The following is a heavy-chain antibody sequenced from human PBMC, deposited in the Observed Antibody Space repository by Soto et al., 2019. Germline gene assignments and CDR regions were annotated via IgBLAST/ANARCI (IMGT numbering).Heavy chain of an antibody. CDR1: GFTFSSYA. CDR3: EKEFSSSSFNFDY. D-gene: IGHD6-13*01. CDR2: ISGSGGST. Sequence: EVQLLESGGGLVQPGGSLRLSCAASGFTFSSYAMTWVRQAPGKGLEWVSAISGSGGSTYYADSVKGRFTISRDNSKNTLHLQMNSLRDEDTGVYYCEKEFSSSSFNFDYWGQGTLVTVSS. J-gene: IGHJ4*02. V-gene: IGHV3-23*01.